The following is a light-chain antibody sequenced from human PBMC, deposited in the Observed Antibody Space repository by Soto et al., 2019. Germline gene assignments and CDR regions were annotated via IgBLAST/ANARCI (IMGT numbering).Light chain of an antibody. CDR1: QYISNN. CDR3: QQYNHWSSIT. CDR2: GAS. J-gene: IGKJ1*01. Sequence: EIAMTQSPATLSVSLGERATLSCRASQYISNNLAWYQQRPGQAPSLLIYGASTRATGVPARFSGSGSGTDFLLSISGLQSEDSAVYYCQQYNHWSSITFGQGTRVDIK. V-gene: IGKV3-15*01.